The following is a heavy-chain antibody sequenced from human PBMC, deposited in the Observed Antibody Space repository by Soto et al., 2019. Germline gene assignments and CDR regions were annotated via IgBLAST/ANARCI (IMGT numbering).Heavy chain of an antibody. Sequence: PGGSLRLSCAASGFTFSSYAMHWVRQAPGKGLEWVAVISYDGSNKYYADSVKGRFTISRDNSKNTLYLQMNSLRAEDTAVYYCARYILRFPAERVGMDVWGQGTTVTVSS. D-gene: IGHD5-12*01. CDR3: ARYILRFPAERVGMDV. CDR1: GFTFSSYA. CDR2: ISYDGSNK. J-gene: IGHJ6*02. V-gene: IGHV3-30-3*01.